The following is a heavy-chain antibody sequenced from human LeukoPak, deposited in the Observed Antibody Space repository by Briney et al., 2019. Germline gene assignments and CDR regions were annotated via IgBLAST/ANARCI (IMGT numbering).Heavy chain of an antibody. J-gene: IGHJ4*02. D-gene: IGHD2/OR15-2a*01. Sequence: GGSLRLSCSVSGLTFSSSDMHWVRQAPGKVLEYVSAITFHGRDTYYADSVNGRFTISRDNSKDTLYLQMSNLRPEDTAIYYCVKVGISTYDHWGQGTLVTVSS. CDR3: VKVGISTYDH. V-gene: IGHV3-64D*06. CDR2: ITFHGRDT. CDR1: GLTFSSSD.